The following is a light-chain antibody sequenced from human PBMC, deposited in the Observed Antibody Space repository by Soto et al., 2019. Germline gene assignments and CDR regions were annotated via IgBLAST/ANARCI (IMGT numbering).Light chain of an antibody. CDR2: KVS. CDR1: QSLLHSDGNTY. Sequence: DIVLTQSPVSLPVTLGQPASISCRSSQSLLHSDGNTYLTWFQQRPGQSPRRLFHKVSNRDSGVPDRFSGSGSGTDFTLKISRVEAEDVAIYFSLQGTYWPTFGQGTRLEIK. J-gene: IGKJ5*01. CDR3: LQGTYWPT. V-gene: IGKV2-30*02.